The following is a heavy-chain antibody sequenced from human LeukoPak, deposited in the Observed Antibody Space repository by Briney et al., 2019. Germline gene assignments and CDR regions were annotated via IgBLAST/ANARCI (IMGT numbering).Heavy chain of an antibody. CDR3: ARTRKRILTGYYPKDY. V-gene: IGHV4-59*12. CDR2: IYNSGST. CDR1: GGSISSNY. D-gene: IGHD3-9*01. J-gene: IGHJ4*02. Sequence: PSETLSLTCTVSGGSISSNYWSWIRQPPGKGLEWIGYIYNSGSTNYNPSLKSRVTISVDKSKNQFSLKLSSVTAADTAVYYCARTRKRILTGYYPKDYWGQGTLVTVSS.